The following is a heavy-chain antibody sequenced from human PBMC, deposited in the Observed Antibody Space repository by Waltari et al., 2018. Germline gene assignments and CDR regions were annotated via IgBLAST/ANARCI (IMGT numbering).Heavy chain of an antibody. D-gene: IGHD2-8*02. CDR3: AWVYCERTWCDWFDY. CDR2: ISYEGRRK. V-gene: IGHV3-30*04. CDR1: GFTFLRFA. Sequence: QVQLVESGGGVVQPGRSLRLSCAASGFTFLRFAMHWDRPAPGQGLEWVEIISYEGRRKCYGDSVKGQVTIARGNSRNTRYQEMVSPRAKEKAAYYCAWVYCERTWCDWFDYWGQGTLVTVSS. J-gene: IGHJ4*02.